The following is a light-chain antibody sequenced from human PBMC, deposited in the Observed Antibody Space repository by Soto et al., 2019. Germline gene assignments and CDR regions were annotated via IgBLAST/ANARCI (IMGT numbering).Light chain of an antibody. J-gene: IGKJ1*01. CDR2: DAS. Sequence: DIQMTQSPSTLSASLGDRVTLTCRASQSISTWLAWYQQKPGKAPKLLIYDASSLQSGVPSRFSGSGSGTEFTLTISSLQPDDLGTYYCQQYSNYWTCGQGTKVEI. CDR1: QSISTW. CDR3: QQYSNYWT. V-gene: IGKV1-5*01.